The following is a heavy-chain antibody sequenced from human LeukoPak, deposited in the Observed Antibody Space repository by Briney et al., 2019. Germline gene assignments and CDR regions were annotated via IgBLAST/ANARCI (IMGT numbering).Heavy chain of an antibody. CDR1: GFTFSNAW. D-gene: IGHD6-19*01. J-gene: IGHJ4*02. CDR2: ISYDGNNK. Sequence: PGGSLRLSCAASGFTFSNAWMNWVRQAPGKGLEWMAVISYDGNNKDYADSVKGRFTISRDNSKNALYLQMNSLRPEDTAVYYCARAFSSSLFDYWGQGTLVTVSS. CDR3: ARAFSSSLFDY. V-gene: IGHV3-30*19.